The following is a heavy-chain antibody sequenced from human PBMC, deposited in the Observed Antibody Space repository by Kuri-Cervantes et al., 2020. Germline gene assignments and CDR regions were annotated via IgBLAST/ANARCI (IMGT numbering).Heavy chain of an antibody. CDR3: ATVSSSFSLYYFDY. D-gene: IGHD6-6*01. V-gene: IGHV3-21*04. CDR2: ISSSSSYI. CDR1: GFTFSSYS. J-gene: IGHJ4*02. Sequence: GESLKISCAASGFTFSSYSMNWVRQAPGKGLEWVSSISSSSSYIYYADSVKGRFTISRDNAKNSLYLQMNSLRAEDTAVYYCATVSSSFSLYYFDYWGQGTLVTVSS.